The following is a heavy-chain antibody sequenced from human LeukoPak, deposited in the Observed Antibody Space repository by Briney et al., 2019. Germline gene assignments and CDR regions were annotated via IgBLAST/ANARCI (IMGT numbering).Heavy chain of an antibody. CDR2: VNPSGGST. D-gene: IGHD3-3*01. Sequence: ASVKVSCKVSGYTLTELSMHWVRQAPGQGLEWMGIVNPSGGSTSYAQKFQGRVTMTRDTSTSTVYMELSSLRSEDTAVYYCARGITIFGVVIMFRDWFDPWGQGTLVTVSS. CDR3: ARGITIFGVVIMFRDWFDP. J-gene: IGHJ5*02. V-gene: IGHV1-46*03. CDR1: GYTLTELS.